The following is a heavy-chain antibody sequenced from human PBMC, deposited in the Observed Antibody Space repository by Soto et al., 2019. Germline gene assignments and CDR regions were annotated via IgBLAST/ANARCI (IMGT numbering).Heavy chain of an antibody. CDR2: IYYSGST. CDR1: GGSISSSSYY. Sequence: SETLSLTCTVSGGSISSSSYYWGWIRQPPGKGLEWIGSIYYSGSTYYNPSLKSRVTIPVDTSKNQFSLKLSSVTAADTAVYYCARFYDFWSGPSGNWFDPWGQGTLVTVSS. D-gene: IGHD3-3*01. J-gene: IGHJ5*02. CDR3: ARFYDFWSGPSGNWFDP. V-gene: IGHV4-39*01.